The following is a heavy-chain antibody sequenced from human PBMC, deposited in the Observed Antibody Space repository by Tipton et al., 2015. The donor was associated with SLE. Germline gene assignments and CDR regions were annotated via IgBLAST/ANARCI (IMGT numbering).Heavy chain of an antibody. CDR1: GGSISSSNYY. CDR2: VFYSGGT. Sequence: TLSLTCTVSGGSISSSNYYWAWIRQPPGKGLGWIGSVFYSGGTSYSPSLTSRVAISVDTSKNQFSLKLRSVTAADTAVYYCARLKGRLELPGYHYYMDVWGKGTTVTVSS. J-gene: IGHJ6*03. D-gene: IGHD1-7*01. V-gene: IGHV4-39*01. CDR3: ARLKGRLELPGYHYYMDV.